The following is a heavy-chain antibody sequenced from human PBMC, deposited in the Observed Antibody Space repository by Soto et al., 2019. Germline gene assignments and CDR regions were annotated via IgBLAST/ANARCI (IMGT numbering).Heavy chain of an antibody. CDR2: IWYDGSKE. CDR1: GLPFNRNG. V-gene: IGHV3-33*01. Sequence: GGSLRLSCAASGLPFNRNGMHWVRQAPGKGLEWVAVIWYDGSKEYYSDSVKGRFTISRDNSKNMLYLQMNSVRVEDTAVYFCARDMSAGNYFYYGVDLWAQGTPVTVSS. D-gene: IGHD3-10*02. J-gene: IGHJ6*02. CDR3: ARDMSAGNYFYYGVDL.